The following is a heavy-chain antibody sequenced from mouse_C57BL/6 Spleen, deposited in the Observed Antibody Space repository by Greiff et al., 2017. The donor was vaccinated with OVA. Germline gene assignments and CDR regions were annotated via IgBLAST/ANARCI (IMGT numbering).Heavy chain of an antibody. CDR1: GYTFTSYW. J-gene: IGHJ4*01. CDR2: IDPNSGGT. D-gene: IGHD1-1*01. Sequence: QVHVKQPGAELVKPGASVKLSCKASGYTFTSYWMHWVKQRPGRGLEWIGRIDPNSGGTKYNEKFKSKATLTVDKPSSTAYMQLSSLTSEDSAVYYCAKEAVHAITTVVARYAMDDWGKGTSVTVSS. CDR3: AKEAVHAITTVVARYAMDD. V-gene: IGHV1-72*01.